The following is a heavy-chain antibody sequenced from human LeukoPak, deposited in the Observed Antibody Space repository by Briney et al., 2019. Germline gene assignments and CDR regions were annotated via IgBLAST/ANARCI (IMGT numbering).Heavy chain of an antibody. CDR1: GGSISSYY. V-gene: IGHV4-59*01. J-gene: IGHJ5*02. CDR2: IYYSGST. Sequence: SETLSLTCTVSGGSISSYYWSWIRQPPGKGLEWIGYIYYSGSTNYNPSLKSRVTISVDTSKNQFSLKLSSVTAADTAVYYCARAVHDYGDYYGKNWFDPWGQGTLVTVSS. CDR3: ARAVHDYGDYYGKNWFDP. D-gene: IGHD4-17*01.